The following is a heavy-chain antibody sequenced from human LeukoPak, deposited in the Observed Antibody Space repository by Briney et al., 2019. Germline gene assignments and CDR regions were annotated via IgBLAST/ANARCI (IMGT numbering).Heavy chain of an antibody. D-gene: IGHD2-15*01. CDR3: TTVRFAATPNLYDY. J-gene: IGHJ4*02. CDR1: GFTFSNAW. V-gene: IGHV3-15*01. CDR2: IKSKTDGGTT. Sequence: GGSLRLSCAASGFTFSNAWMSWVRQAPGKGLEWVGRIKSKTDGGTTDYAASVKGRFTISRDDSKTTLYLQMNSLKTEDTAVYYCTTVRFAATPNLYDYWGQGALVTVSS.